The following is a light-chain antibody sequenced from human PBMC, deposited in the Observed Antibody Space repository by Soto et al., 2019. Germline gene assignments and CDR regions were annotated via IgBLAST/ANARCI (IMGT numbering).Light chain of an antibody. V-gene: IGLV1-40*01. CDR2: GNS. CDR3: QSYDSSLSASRV. Sequence: QSVLTQPTSVSGAPGQRVTISCTGSSSNIGAGYDVHWYQQLPGTAPKLLIYGNSNRPSGVPDRFSGSKSGTSASLAITGLQAEDEADYYCQSYDSSLSASRVFGGGTELTVL. CDR1: SSNIGAGYD. J-gene: IGLJ2*01.